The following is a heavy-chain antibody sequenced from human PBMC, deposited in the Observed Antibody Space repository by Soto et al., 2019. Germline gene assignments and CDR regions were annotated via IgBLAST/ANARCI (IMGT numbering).Heavy chain of an antibody. CDR1: GYTLTELS. D-gene: IGHD1-26*01. CDR3: ATGGGGATNYCYYGMDV. V-gene: IGHV1-24*01. CDR2: FDPEDGET. J-gene: IGHJ6*02. Sequence: GASVKVSCKVSGYTLTELSMHWVRQAPGKGLEWMGGFDPEDGETIYAQKFQGRVTMTEDTSTDTAYMELSSLRSEDTAVYYCATGGGGATNYCYYGMDVWGQGTTVTVSS.